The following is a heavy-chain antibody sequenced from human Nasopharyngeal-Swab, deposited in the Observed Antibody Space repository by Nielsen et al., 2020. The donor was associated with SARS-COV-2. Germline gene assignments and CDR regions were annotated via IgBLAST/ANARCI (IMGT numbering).Heavy chain of an antibody. Sequence: GGSLRLSCAASGFTFSTYSMNWVRQAPGKGLEWLSYISESSSFIYYADSVRGRFTTSRDNAKNSLFLQMNSLRADDTAVYYCARDTGVTARSSGRDVWGQGTTVTVSS. CDR1: GFTFSTYS. D-gene: IGHD6-6*01. CDR2: ISESSSFI. J-gene: IGHJ6*02. CDR3: ARDTGVTARSSGRDV. V-gene: IGHV3-21*05.